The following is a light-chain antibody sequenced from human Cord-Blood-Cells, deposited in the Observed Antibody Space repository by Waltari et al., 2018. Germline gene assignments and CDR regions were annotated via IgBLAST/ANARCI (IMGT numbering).Light chain of an antibody. Sequence: QSALTQPASVSGSPGQSMTIPCTGTSVDVGGFTLISWYQQHPGKAPKLMIYEGSKRPSGVSNRFSGSKSGNTASLTISGLQAEDEADYYCCSYAGSSTWVFGGGTKLTVL. J-gene: IGLJ3*02. CDR3: CSYAGSSTWV. V-gene: IGLV2-23*01. CDR1: SVDVGGFTL. CDR2: EGS.